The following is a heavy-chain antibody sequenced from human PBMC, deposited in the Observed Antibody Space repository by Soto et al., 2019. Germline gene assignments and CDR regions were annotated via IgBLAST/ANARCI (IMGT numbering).Heavy chain of an antibody. V-gene: IGHV3-13*01. J-gene: IGHJ6*02. D-gene: IGHD2-2*01. CDR1: GFTFSSYD. Sequence: GGSLRLSCAASGFTFSSYDMHWVRQATGKGLEWVSAIGTAGDTYYPGSVKGRFTISRENAKNSLYLQMNSLRAEDTAVYYCARDKLIVVVPGNYYYYGMDVWGQGTTVTVSS. CDR2: IGTAGDT. CDR3: ARDKLIVVVPGNYYYYGMDV.